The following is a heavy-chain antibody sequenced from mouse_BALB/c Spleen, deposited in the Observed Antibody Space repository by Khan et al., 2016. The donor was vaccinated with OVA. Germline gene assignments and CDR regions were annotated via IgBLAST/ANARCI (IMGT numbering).Heavy chain of an antibody. J-gene: IGHJ4*01. CDR3: ARGNYYGYAMDY. Sequence: EVQLQELGPGLVKPSQSLSLTCTVTGYSITSNYAWNWIRQLPGNKLEWMGYISYSGSTSYNPSLKSRISITRDTSKNQFFLQLNSVTTEDAATYYCARGNYYGYAMDYWGQGTSVTVSS. CDR2: ISYSGST. CDR1: GYSITSNYA. D-gene: IGHD1-1*01. V-gene: IGHV3-2*02.